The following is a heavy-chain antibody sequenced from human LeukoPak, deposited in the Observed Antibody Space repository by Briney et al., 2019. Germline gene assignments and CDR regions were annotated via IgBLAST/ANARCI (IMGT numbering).Heavy chain of an antibody. CDR2: ISSSSSYI. CDR1: GFTFSSYG. CDR3: ARDWMDYDSSGYYWRHFDY. D-gene: IGHD3-22*01. J-gene: IGHJ4*02. Sequence: MTGGSLRLSCAASGFTFSSYGMNWVRQAPGKGLEWVSFISSSSSYIYYADSVKDRLTISRDNAKNTLYPQINSLRADDTAVYYCARDWMDYDSSGYYWRHFDYWGQGTLATVSS. V-gene: IGHV3-21*01.